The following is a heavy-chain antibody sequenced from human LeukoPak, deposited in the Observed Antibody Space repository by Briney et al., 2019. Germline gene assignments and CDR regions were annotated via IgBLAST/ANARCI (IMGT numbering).Heavy chain of an antibody. J-gene: IGHJ4*02. CDR2: FYTSGST. D-gene: IGHD5-24*01. CDR1: GGSISIGSYY. Sequence: SETLSLTCTVSGGSISIGSYYCSWIRQPAGKGLEWIERFYTSGSTNYNPSLKSRVTISVDTSKNQFSLKLNSVTAADTDVYYCARGRDGYNFLNRGEYYYFDYWGQGTLVTVSS. V-gene: IGHV4-61*02. CDR3: ARGRDGYNFLNRGEYYYFDY.